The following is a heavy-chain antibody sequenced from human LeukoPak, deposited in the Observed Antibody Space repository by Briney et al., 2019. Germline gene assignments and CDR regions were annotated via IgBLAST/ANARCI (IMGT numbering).Heavy chain of an antibody. CDR1: GGSISSYY. CDR3: ARGYCSGGSCYSYYYYNYMDV. J-gene: IGHJ6*03. D-gene: IGHD2-15*01. V-gene: IGHV4-4*07. Sequence: SETLSLTCTVSGGSISSYYWSWIRQPAGKGLEWIGRIYTSGSTNYNPSLKSRVTISVDTSKNQFSLKLSSVTAADTAVYYCARGYCSGGSCYSYYYYNYMDVWGKGTTVTVSS. CDR2: IYTSGST.